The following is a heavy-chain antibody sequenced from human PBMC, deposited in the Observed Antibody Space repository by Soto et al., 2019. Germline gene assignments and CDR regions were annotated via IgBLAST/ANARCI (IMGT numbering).Heavy chain of an antibody. D-gene: IGHD1-20*01. CDR2: IYYSGIT. CDR1: GGYINSYY. J-gene: IGHJ6*02. Sequence: SETLSLTCTVSGGYINSYYWSWIRQPPGKGLEWIGYIYYSGITNYNPSLKSRVTISVDTSKNQFSLKLSSVTAADTAVYYCARYKSNYYYGMDVWGQGTTVTVSS. CDR3: ARYKSNYYYGMDV. V-gene: IGHV4-59*01.